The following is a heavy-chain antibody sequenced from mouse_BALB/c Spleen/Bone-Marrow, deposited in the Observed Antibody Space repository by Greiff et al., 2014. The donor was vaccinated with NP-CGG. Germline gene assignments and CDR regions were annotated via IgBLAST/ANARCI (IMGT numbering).Heavy chain of an antibody. Sequence: QVQLKESGAEVVKAGAPVKLSCKASGYTFTRYWMHWVRQRPGRGLEWIGKIDPSDSETHYNHEFKDKATLTVDKSSSTAYIQLSSLTSEDSAVYFCARSGGNYVAWFVYWGQGTLVTVSP. CDR3: ARSGGNYVAWFVY. V-gene: IGHV1-69*02. J-gene: IGHJ3*01. CDR2: IDPSDSET. CDR1: GYTFTRYW. D-gene: IGHD2-1*01.